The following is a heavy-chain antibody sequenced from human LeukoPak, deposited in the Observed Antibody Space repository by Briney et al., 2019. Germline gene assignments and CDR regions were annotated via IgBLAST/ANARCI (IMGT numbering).Heavy chain of an antibody. J-gene: IGHJ4*02. CDR3: ARDGSTAAAGIIDY. CDR2: IWYDGSNK. D-gene: IGHD6-13*01. CDR1: GFTFSGYG. V-gene: IGHV3-33*01. Sequence: PGRSLRLSCAASGFTFSGYGMHWVRQAPGKGLEWVAVIWYDGSNKYYADSVKGRFTISRDNSKNTLYLQMNSLRAEDTAVYYCARDGSTAAAGIIDYWGQGTLVTVSS.